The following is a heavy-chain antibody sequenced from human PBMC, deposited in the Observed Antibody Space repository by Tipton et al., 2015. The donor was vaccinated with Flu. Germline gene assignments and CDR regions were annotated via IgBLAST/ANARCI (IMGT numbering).Heavy chain of an antibody. Sequence: GSLRLSCTASGFTFSDYSMNWVRQAPGKGLEWVSSISTTSTYIYYADSVTGRFSISRDNAKNSLYLQMNSLRAEDTAVYYCARVGIAAYQYYMDVWGKGTTVTVSS. CDR2: ISTTSTYI. CDR1: GFTFSDYS. J-gene: IGHJ6*03. CDR3: ARVGIAAYQYYMDV. D-gene: IGHD6-25*01. V-gene: IGHV3-21*01.